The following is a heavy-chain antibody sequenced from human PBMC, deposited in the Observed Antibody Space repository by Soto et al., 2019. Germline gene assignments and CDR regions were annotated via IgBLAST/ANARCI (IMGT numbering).Heavy chain of an antibody. J-gene: IGHJ4*02. CDR1: GGSFSGYY. CDR3: ARGRGTSH. D-gene: IGHD3-16*01. V-gene: IGHV4-34*01. Sequence: TLSLTCAVYGGSFSGYYWSWIRQPPGKGLEWIGEINHSGSTNYNPSLKSRVTISVDTSKNQFSLKLSSVTAADTAVYYCARGRGTSHWGQGTLVTVSS. CDR2: INHSGST.